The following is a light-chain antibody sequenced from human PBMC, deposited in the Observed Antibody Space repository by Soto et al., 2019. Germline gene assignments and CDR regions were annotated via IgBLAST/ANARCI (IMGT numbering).Light chain of an antibody. Sequence: EIVLTQSPGTLSLSPGERATLSCRASQSVSSSYLAWYQQKPGQAPRLLIYGASSRATGIPDRFSGSGSVTDFTLTISRLEPEEFALYYCQHLRMFGQGNKVDIK. CDR2: GAS. CDR3: QHLRM. CDR1: QSVSSSY. V-gene: IGKV3-20*01. J-gene: IGKJ1*01.